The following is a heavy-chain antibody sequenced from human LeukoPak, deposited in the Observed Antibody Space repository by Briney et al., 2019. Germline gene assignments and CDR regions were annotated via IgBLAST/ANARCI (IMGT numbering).Heavy chain of an antibody. CDR2: INWNGGST. CDR3: ARAYGSGSYPYYYYYMDV. CDR1: GFTFDDYG. D-gene: IGHD3-10*01. J-gene: IGHJ6*03. Sequence: GGSLRLSCAASGFTFDDYGMSWVRQAPGKGLEWVSGINWNGGSTGYADSVKGRFTISRDNAKNSLYLQMNSLRAEDTALYHCARAYGSGSYPYYYYYMDVWGKGTTVTISS. V-gene: IGHV3-20*01.